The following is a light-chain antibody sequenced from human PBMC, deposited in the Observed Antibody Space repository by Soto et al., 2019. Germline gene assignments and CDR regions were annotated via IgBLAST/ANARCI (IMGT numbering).Light chain of an antibody. CDR2: GAS. CDR1: QSVTNNY. J-gene: IGKJ5*01. Sequence: EVVLTQSPGTLSLSPGERATLSCRASQSVTNNYLAWYQQRPGLAPRLLIYGASTRTAGIPDRFTGSGSETSFTLTISRLEREDFALYYCQHYQSGHPITFGQGTRVEI. V-gene: IGKV3-20*01. CDR3: QHYQSGHPIT.